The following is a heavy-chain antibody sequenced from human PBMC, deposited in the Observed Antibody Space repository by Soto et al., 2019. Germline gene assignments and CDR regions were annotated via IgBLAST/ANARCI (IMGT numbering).Heavy chain of an antibody. V-gene: IGHV3-30-3*01. D-gene: IGHD5-12*01. J-gene: IGHJ6*02. CDR3: ARDYYRFNSGYGFSMDV. CDR2: ISYDGSNK. Sequence: GGSLRLSCAASGFTFSSYAMHWVRQAPGNGLEWVAVISYDGSNKYYADSVKGRFTISRDNSKKTLYMQMNSLRAEDTSVYYCARDYYRFNSGYGFSMDVWGQGTTVTVSS. CDR1: GFTFSSYA.